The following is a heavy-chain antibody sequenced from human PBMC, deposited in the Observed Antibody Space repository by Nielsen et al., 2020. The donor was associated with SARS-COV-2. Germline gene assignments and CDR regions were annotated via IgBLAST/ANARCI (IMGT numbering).Heavy chain of an antibody. V-gene: IGHV4-39*01. CDR1: GGSISSGGYY. D-gene: IGHD3-10*01. CDR2: IYYSGST. J-gene: IGHJ6*02. CDR3: ARQGSVVRGVIPLYYYYSMDV. Sequence: SETLSLTCTVSGGSISSGGYYWGWIRQPPGKGLEWIGSIYYSGSTYYNPSLKSRVTISVDTSKNQFSLKLSSVTAADTAVYYCARQGSVVRGVIPLYYYYSMDVWGQGTTVTVSS.